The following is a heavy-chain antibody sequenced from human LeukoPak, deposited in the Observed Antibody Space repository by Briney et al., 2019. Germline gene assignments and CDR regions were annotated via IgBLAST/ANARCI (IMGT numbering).Heavy chain of an antibody. CDR2: INHSGST. Sequence: SETLSLTCAVYGGSFSGYYWSWIRQPPGKGLEWIGEINHSGSTSYNPSLKSRVTISVDTSKNQFSLKLSSVTAADTAVYYCARGLIVATIVDWGQGTLVTVSS. J-gene: IGHJ4*02. V-gene: IGHV4-34*01. CDR3: ARGLIVATIVD. D-gene: IGHD5-12*01. CDR1: GGSFSGYY.